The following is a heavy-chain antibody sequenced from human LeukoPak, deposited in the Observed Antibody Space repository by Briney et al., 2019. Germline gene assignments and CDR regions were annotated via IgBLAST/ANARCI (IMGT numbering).Heavy chain of an antibody. D-gene: IGHD7-27*01. J-gene: IGHJ4*02. Sequence: SVTVSCKASGGTFSSYAISWVRQAPGQGLEWMGGIIPIFGTANYAQKFQGRVTITADESTSTAYMELSSLRSEDTAVYYCATVGNWGPKGYYFDYWGQGTLVTVSS. CDR3: ATVGNWGPKGYYFDY. CDR2: IIPIFGTA. CDR1: GGTFSSYA. V-gene: IGHV1-69*13.